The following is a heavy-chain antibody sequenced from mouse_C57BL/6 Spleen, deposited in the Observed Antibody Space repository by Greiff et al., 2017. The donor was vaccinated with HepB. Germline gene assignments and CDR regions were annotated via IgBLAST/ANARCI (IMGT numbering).Heavy chain of an antibody. CDR3: ARSINYYGSSLYDAMDY. CDR1: GFNIKNTY. D-gene: IGHD1-1*01. Sequence: EVQLQQSVAELVRPGASVKLSCTASGFNIKNTYMHWVKQRPEQGLEWIGRIDPANGNTKYAPKFQGKATITADTSSNTAYLQLSSLTSEDTAIYYCARSINYYGSSLYDAMDYWGQGTSVTVSS. J-gene: IGHJ4*01. CDR2: IDPANGNT. V-gene: IGHV14-3*01.